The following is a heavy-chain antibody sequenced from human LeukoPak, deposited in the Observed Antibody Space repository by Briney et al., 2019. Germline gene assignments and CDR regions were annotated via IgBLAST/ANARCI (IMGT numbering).Heavy chain of an antibody. CDR1: GGSFSSGYW. V-gene: IGHV4-4*02. J-gene: IGHJ4*02. CDR3: ARNAYYSADY. Sequence: SETLSLTCDVSGGSFSSGYWWSWVRQPPGKGLEWIGEIHHSGSTNYNPSLKSRVTISVDKSKNQFSVMLTPVTAADTAVYYCARNAYYSADYWGQGTLVTVSS. CDR2: IHHSGST. D-gene: IGHD2/OR15-2a*01.